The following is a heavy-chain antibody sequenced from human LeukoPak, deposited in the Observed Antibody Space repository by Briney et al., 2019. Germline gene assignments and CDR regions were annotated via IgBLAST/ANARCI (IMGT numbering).Heavy chain of an antibody. Sequence: SETLSLTCTVSGGSISSSSYYWGWIRQPPGKGLEWIGSIYYSGSTYYNPSLKSRVTISVDTSKNQFSLKLSSVTAADTAVYYCARFHCSGGSCYSNKGAFDYWGQGTLVTVSS. J-gene: IGHJ4*02. CDR3: ARFHCSGGSCYSNKGAFDY. V-gene: IGHV4-39*01. CDR1: GGSISSSSYY. D-gene: IGHD2-15*01. CDR2: IYYSGST.